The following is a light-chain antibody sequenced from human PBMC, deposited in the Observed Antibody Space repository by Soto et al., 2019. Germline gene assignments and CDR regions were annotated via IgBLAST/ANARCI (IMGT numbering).Light chain of an antibody. CDR2: DAS. Sequence: EIVLTQSPGTLSLSTGERATFSRRASQSVSRSYLAWYQQKPGQAPRLLIYDASSRATGIPDRFSGSGSGTGFTLTISRLEPEDFAVYYCQQYGSSPWTFGQGTKVDIK. CDR1: QSVSRSY. CDR3: QQYGSSPWT. J-gene: IGKJ1*01. V-gene: IGKV3-20*01.